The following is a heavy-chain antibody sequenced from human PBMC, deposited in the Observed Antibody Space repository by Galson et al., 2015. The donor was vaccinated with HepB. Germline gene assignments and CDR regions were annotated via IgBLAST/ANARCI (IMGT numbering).Heavy chain of an antibody. CDR1: GYILSKLS. CDR3: ATGISMAGYYFDY. V-gene: IGHV1-24*01. J-gene: IGHJ4*02. Sequence: CKVSGYILSKLSMHWVRQAPGKGLEWMGGFEPEEGETIYAQKFQGRVTMTEDTSTDTAYMELSSLRSEDTAVYYCATGISMAGYYFDYWGQGVLVTVSS. D-gene: IGHD6-19*01. CDR2: FEPEEGET.